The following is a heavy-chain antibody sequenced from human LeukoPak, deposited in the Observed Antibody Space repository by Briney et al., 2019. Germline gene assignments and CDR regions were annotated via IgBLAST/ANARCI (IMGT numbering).Heavy chain of an antibody. V-gene: IGHV3-53*01. D-gene: IGHD5-18*01. Sequence: GGSLRLSCAASGFTVSSNYMIWVRQAPGKGLEWVSVIYSGGTTYYADSVQGRFTISRDNSKNTVYLQMNSQGAEDTDVYYCARGTIQLWWDYWGQGTLVTVSS. CDR3: ARGTIQLWWDY. J-gene: IGHJ4*02. CDR1: GFTVSSNY. CDR2: IYSGGTT.